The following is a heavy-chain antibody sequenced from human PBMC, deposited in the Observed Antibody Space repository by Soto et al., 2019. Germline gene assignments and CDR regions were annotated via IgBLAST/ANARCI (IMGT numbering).Heavy chain of an antibody. J-gene: IGHJ5*02. V-gene: IGHV3-33*01. CDR1: GFTFSSYG. CDR3: ARDGYDILTGYYEGVFDWFDP. Sequence: GGSLRLSCAASGFTFSSYGMHWVRQAPGKGLEWVAVIWYDGSNKYYADSVKGRFTISRDNSKNTLYLQMNSLRAEDTAVYYCARDGYDILTGYYEGVFDWFDPWGQGTLVTVSS. CDR2: IWYDGSNK. D-gene: IGHD3-9*01.